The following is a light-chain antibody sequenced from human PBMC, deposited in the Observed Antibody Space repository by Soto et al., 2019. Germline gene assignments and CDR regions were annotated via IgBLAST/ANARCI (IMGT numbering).Light chain of an antibody. CDR2: DTF. CDR3: QQYGSSQLT. CDR1: QSVNNNY. Sequence: EIVLMQSPGTLSLSPGEGATLSCRASQSVNNNYLAWYQQKPGQAPTVLIFDTFRMATGVPDRFSGSGSGTDFTLTISRLEPEDFAVYYCQQYGSSQLTVGPGTKVNVK. J-gene: IGKJ3*01. V-gene: IGKV3-20*01.